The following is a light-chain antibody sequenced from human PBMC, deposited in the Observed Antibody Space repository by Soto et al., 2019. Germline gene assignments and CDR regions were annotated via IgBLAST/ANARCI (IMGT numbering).Light chain of an antibody. CDR2: KAS. J-gene: IGKJ1*01. V-gene: IGKV1-5*03. Sequence: DIQRTQSPSTLSASLGDRVTITGRARQSSSSWLAWYQQKPGTVSKLLIYKASTLQPGVPSRFSGSGSGTEFTLTLSSLQPDDFATYSCQQYNDNWTFGQGTKV. CDR1: QSSSSW. CDR3: QQYNDNWT.